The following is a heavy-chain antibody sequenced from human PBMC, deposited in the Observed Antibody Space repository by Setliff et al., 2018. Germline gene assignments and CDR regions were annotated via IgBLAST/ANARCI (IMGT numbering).Heavy chain of an antibody. J-gene: IGHJ3*02. CDR1: GGSISSSSYY. CDR3: ARKEYYNFWSGPARAFDI. CDR2: IYYSGST. D-gene: IGHD3-3*01. V-gene: IGHV4-39*07. Sequence: SETLSLTCTVSGGSISSSSYYWGWIRQPPGRGLEWIGSIYYSGSTYYNPSLKSRVTISVDTSKNQFSLKLSSVTAADTAVYYCARKEYYNFWSGPARAFDIWGQGTMVTVSS.